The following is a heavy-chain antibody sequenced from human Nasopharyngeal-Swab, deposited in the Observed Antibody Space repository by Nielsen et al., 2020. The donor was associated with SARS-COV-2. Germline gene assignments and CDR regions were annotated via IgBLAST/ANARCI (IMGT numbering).Heavy chain of an antibody. V-gene: IGHV4-30-2*01. CDR3: ARDQGHGMDV. CDR2: TYHSGST. CDR1: GGSIRSGGYT. Sequence: LRLSFAVSGGSIRSGGYTWSWIRQPPGKGLESIGYTYHSGSTYYNPSLKSRVTISVDRSKNQFTLKLSSVTAADTAVYYCARDQGHGMDVWGQGTTVTVSS. J-gene: IGHJ6*02.